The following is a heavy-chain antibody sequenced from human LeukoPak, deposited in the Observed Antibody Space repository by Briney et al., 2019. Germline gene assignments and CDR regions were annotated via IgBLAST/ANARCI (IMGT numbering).Heavy chain of an antibody. D-gene: IGHD3-16*02. J-gene: IGHJ5*02. CDR3: ARLRLGELSLGFDP. CDR1: GYTFTNYA. V-gene: IGHV1-18*01. CDR2: ISPYNGDR. Sequence: ASVKVSCKASGYTFTNYAITWVRQAPGQGPEWMGWISPYNGDRRDALKFQDRVTMTTDTSTTTAYMELRSLRSDDTAVYYCARLRLGELSLGFDPWGQGALVTVSS.